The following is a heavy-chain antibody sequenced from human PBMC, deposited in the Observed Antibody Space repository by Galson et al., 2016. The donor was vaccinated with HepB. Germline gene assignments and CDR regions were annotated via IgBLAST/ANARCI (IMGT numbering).Heavy chain of an antibody. CDR1: GFTFSNYS. Sequence: SLRLSCAASGFTFSNYSMHWVRQAPGKGLEWVAADSMDGRRKFYADSVKGRFTISRDNSNSMLFLQMSSLRADDTAVYYCARRDEYCPPVGCSVDYWGQGTLVSVSS. J-gene: IGHJ4*02. D-gene: IGHD2/OR15-2a*01. CDR2: DSMDGRRK. V-gene: IGHV3-30*03. CDR3: ARRDEYCPPVGCSVDY.